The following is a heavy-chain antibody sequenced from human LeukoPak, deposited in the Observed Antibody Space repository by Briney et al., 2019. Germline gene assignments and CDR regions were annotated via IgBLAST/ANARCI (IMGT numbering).Heavy chain of an antibody. CDR2: IYYSGNS. CDR1: GGSISSYY. J-gene: IGHJ2*01. D-gene: IGHD1-26*01. V-gene: IGHV4-39*07. Sequence: PSETLSLTCTVSGGSISSYYWGWIRQPPGKGLEWIGSIYYSGNSYYNPSLKSRVTMSVDTSKNQFSLKVSSVTAADTAVYYCAGPAGTYWYFDLWGRGTLVTVSS. CDR3: AGPAGTYWYFDL.